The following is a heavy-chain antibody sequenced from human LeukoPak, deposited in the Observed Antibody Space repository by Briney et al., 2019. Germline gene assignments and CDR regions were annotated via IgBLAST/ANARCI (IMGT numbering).Heavy chain of an antibody. V-gene: IGHV3-30*02. J-gene: IGHJ6*03. CDR3: AKVALAAAGPGYYMDV. Sequence: GGSLRLSCAASGFTFSSYGMHWVRQAPGKGLEWVAFIRYDGSNKYYADSVKGRFTISRDNSKNTLYLQMNSLRAEDTAVYYCAKVALAAAGPGYYMDVWGKGTTVTISS. D-gene: IGHD6-13*01. CDR2: IRYDGSNK. CDR1: GFTFSSYG.